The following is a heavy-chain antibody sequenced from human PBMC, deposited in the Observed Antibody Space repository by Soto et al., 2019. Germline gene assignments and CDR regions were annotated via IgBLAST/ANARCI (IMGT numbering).Heavy chain of an antibody. CDR2: VNPDTGVA. Sequence: GASVKVSCKASGYTFTDYFVHWVRLAPGQGLEWMGWVNPDTGVATFPHKFQGRVTVTRDTSINTDYMELTNLTSEDTGIYYCARDPIRGGVPYFFGFWGRGTQVTVSS. CDR1: GYTFTDYF. V-gene: IGHV1-2*02. D-gene: IGHD3-16*01. J-gene: IGHJ4*02. CDR3: ARDPIRGGVPYFFGF.